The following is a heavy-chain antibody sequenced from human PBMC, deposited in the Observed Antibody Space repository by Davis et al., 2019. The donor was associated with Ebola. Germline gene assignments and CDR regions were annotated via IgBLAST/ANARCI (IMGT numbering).Heavy chain of an antibody. CDR2: INHSGST. Sequence: GSLRLSCAVYGGSFSGYYWSWIRQPPGKGLEWIGEINHSGSTNYNPSLKSRVTISVDTSKNQFSLNLSSVTAADTAVYYCARGRGFVVVPAAIRYYYYMDVWGKGTTVTVSS. CDR3: ARGRGFVVVPAAIRYYYYMDV. D-gene: IGHD2-2*02. CDR1: GGSFSGYY. J-gene: IGHJ6*03. V-gene: IGHV4-34*01.